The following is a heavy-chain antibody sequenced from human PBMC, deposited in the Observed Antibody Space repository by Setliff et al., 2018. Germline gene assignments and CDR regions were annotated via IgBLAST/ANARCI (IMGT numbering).Heavy chain of an antibody. CDR2: ISTYTGKT. D-gene: IGHD2-2*01. Sequence: VASVKVSCKASGYISTTYGFNWVRQAPGQGLEWMGMISTYTGKTTYAQKFQGRVTMTTDTSTGTGYMELRSLRSDDTAVYFCARFGGSCSSSSCYASDLWGQGTRVTVSS. CDR1: GYISTTYG. J-gene: IGHJ3*01. CDR3: ARFGGSCSSSSCYASDL. V-gene: IGHV1-18*01.